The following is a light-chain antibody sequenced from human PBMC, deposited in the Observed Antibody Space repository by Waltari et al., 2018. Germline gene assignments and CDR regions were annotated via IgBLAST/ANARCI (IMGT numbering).Light chain of an antibody. Sequence: DIVLSQSPATLSLSPGERATPPCRASQSVSRYLAWYQQKPGQAPRLLIYDASNRATGIPVRFSGSGSGTDFTLTISSLGPEDFAVYYCLQHSNWPRFTFGPGTKVDIK. J-gene: IGKJ3*01. CDR2: DAS. CDR3: LQHSNWPRFT. V-gene: IGKV3-11*01. CDR1: QSVSRY.